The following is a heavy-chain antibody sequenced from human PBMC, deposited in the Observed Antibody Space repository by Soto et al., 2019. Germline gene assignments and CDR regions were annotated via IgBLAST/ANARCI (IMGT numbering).Heavy chain of an antibody. CDR2: SNPYNGHK. Sequence: ASVKVSCKASGYTFTSYGISWVRQAPGQGLEWMGWSNPYNGHKNYAQKFADRLTMTTDTSTATVSMELRNLKSDDTAVYYCVRDRLRGYDNSGFYSWRQATLVTAPQ. D-gene: IGHD3-22*01. J-gene: IGHJ5*02. CDR3: VRDRLRGYDNSGFYS. CDR1: GYTFTSYG. V-gene: IGHV1-18*01.